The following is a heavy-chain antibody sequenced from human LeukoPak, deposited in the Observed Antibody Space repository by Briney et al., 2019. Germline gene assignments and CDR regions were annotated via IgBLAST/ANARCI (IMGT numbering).Heavy chain of an antibody. CDR2: ISGSGGST. D-gene: IGHD6-19*01. Sequence: GGSLRLSYAASGFTFSSYAMSWVRQAPGKGLEWVSAISGSGGSTYYADSVKGRFTISRDNSKNTLYLQMNSLRAEDTAVYYCAKEVWEQWLTYYFDYWGQGTLVTVSS. V-gene: IGHV3-23*01. J-gene: IGHJ4*02. CDR3: AKEVWEQWLTYYFDY. CDR1: GFTFSSYA.